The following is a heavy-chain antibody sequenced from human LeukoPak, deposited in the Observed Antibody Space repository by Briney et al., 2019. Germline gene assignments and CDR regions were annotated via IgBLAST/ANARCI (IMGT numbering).Heavy chain of an antibody. J-gene: IGHJ4*02. CDR1: GFTFSDYY. CDR3: ASRLYSSGSFDY. Sequence: GGSLRLSCAASGFTFSDYYMSWIHQAPGKGLEWVSYISSSGSTIYYADSVKGRFTISRDNAKNSLYLQMNSLRAEDTAVYYCASRLYSSGSFDYWGQGTLVTVSS. CDR2: ISSSGSTI. D-gene: IGHD6-19*01. V-gene: IGHV3-11*04.